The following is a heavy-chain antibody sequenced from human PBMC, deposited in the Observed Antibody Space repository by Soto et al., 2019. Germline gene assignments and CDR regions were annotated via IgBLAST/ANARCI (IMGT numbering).Heavy chain of an antibody. CDR3: AKEPSMGWDWAITWFDP. V-gene: IGHV3-30*18. J-gene: IGHJ5*02. CDR2: ISYDGSNK. D-gene: IGHD6-19*01. Sequence: QVQLVESGGGVVQPGRSLRLSCAASGFTFSSYGMHWVRQAPGKGLEWVAVISYDGSNKYYADSVKGRFTISRDNSKNXVYLQMNSLRAEDTAVYYCAKEPSMGWDWAITWFDPWGQGTLVTVSS. CDR1: GFTFSSYG.